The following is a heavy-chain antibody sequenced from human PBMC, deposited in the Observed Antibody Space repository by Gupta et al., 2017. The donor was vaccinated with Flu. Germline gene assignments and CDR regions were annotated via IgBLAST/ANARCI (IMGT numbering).Heavy chain of an antibody. V-gene: IGHV3-9*01. J-gene: IGHJ5*01. CDR2: IAWNSGYT. CDR1: GFKFDDHA. CDR3: VKDYGGSYFRWFDS. Sequence: EVQLVESGGGLVQPGRSLRLSCAGSGFKFDDHARHWVRQGPGKGLEWVSGIAWNSGYTAYSDSVKGRFTISRDNAKNSLYLQMNSLRVEDTGLYYCVKDYGGSYFRWFDSWGQGTLVTVSS. D-gene: IGHD1-26*01.